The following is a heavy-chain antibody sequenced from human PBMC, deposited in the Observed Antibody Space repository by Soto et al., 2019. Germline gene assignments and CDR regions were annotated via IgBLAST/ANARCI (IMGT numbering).Heavy chain of an antibody. CDR3: AKEGGQVAYYGYMDV. Sequence: QVQLVESGGGVVQPGRSLSLSCAAPGFTFSSYGMHWVSQAPGKGLEWVAVISYDGSNKYYADSVKGRFPTSRANYKNTLYLQRSSLRAEDTAVYYCAKEGGQVAYYGYMDVWGKGTTVTVS. D-gene: IGHD3-16*01. J-gene: IGHJ6*03. CDR1: GFTFSSYG. CDR2: ISYDGSNK. V-gene: IGHV3-30*18.